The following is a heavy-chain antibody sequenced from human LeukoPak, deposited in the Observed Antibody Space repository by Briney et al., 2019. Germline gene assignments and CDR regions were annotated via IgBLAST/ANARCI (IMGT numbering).Heavy chain of an antibody. D-gene: IGHD3-16*02. CDR2: IYHSGNT. CDR3: AREASRSFDP. J-gene: IGHJ5*02. V-gene: IGHV4-38-2*02. CDR1: GYSISSGYY. Sequence: SETLSLTCTVSGYSISSGYYWGWIQQPPGKGLEWIGSIYHSGNTHYSPSLKSRVTISVEPSKNQFSLKLSSVTAADTAVYYCAREASRSFDPWGQGTLVTVSS.